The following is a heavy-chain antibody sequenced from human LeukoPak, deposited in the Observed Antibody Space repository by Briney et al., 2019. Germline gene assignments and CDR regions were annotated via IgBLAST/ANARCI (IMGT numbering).Heavy chain of an antibody. D-gene: IGHD6-19*01. CDR2: ISGSGGNT. CDR1: GFTFSSYA. CDR3: ARSHRNNNGWYAFDP. Sequence: GGSLRLSCAASGFTFSSYAMSWVRQAPGKGLEWVSAISGSGGNTYYADSVKGRFTISRDNSKNTLYLQMNSLRAEDTAVYYCARSHRNNNGWYAFDPWGQGTPVTVSS. J-gene: IGHJ5*02. V-gene: IGHV3-23*01.